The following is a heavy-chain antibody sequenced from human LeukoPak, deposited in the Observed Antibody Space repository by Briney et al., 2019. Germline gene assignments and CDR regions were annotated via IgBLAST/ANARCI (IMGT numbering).Heavy chain of an antibody. D-gene: IGHD3-22*01. V-gene: IGHV4-59*01. CDR1: GDSITSYY. CDR2: ISYSGST. CDR3: ARYSSGYPYYFDN. Sequence: PSETLSLTCTVSGDSITSYYWSWIRQPPGKGLECIGYISYSGSTTYNPSLKSRVTISVDTSNNQFSLKLTSVTAADTAVYYCARYSSGYPYYFDNWGQGTLVTVSS. J-gene: IGHJ4*02.